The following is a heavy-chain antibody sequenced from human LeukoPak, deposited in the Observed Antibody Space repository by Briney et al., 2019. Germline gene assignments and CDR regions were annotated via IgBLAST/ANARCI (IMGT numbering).Heavy chain of an antibody. CDR1: GYTFTSYG. V-gene: IGHV1-18*01. Sequence: GASVTVSCKASGYTFTSYGISWVRQAPGQGLEWMGWISAYNGNTNYAQKLQGRVTMTTDTSTSTAYMELRSLRSDDTAVYYCAREPYSSSWRSFDYWGQGTLVTVSS. CDR3: AREPYSSSWRSFDY. J-gene: IGHJ4*02. CDR2: ISAYNGNT. D-gene: IGHD6-13*01.